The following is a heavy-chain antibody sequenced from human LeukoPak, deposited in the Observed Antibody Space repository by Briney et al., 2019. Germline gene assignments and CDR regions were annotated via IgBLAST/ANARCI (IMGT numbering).Heavy chain of an antibody. CDR1: GGSISGYY. V-gene: IGHV4-59*08. CDR2: IYYSGST. D-gene: IGHD5-24*01. Sequence: SETLSLTCTVSGGSISGYYWSWIRPPPGKGLEWIGNIYYSGSTNYNPSLESRITMSVDTSKNQFSLKVSSVTAADTAVFYCARYHHYQRDFDYWGQGTLVTVSS. J-gene: IGHJ4*02. CDR3: ARYHHYQRDFDY.